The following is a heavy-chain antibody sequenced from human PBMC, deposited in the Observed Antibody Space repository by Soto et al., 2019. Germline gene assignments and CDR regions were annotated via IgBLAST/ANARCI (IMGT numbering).Heavy chain of an antibody. CDR1: GGSFTSNNW. Sequence: KASETLSLTCAVSGGSFTSNNWWTWVRQPPGQGLEWIGEIYRTGSTNYNPSLKSRVTISLDKSENQFSLKVTSLTAADTAVYYCASRDPGTSVDYWGQGPLMTVYS. V-gene: IGHV4-4*02. J-gene: IGHJ4*02. CDR2: IYRTGST. D-gene: IGHD1-7*01. CDR3: ASRDPGTSVDY.